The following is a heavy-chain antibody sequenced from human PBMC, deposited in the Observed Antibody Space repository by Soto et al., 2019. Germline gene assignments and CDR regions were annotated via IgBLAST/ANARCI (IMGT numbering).Heavy chain of an antibody. CDR1: GFTFSSYA. V-gene: IGHV3-23*01. CDR3: AKDQADY. J-gene: IGHJ4*02. CDR2: ISDSGGST. Sequence: GALRLSCAASGFTFSSYAMSWVRQAPGKGLEWVSAISDSGGSTYYSDSVKGRFTISRDNSKNTLSLQMNSLRAEDTAVYYCAKDQADYWGQGTLVTVSS.